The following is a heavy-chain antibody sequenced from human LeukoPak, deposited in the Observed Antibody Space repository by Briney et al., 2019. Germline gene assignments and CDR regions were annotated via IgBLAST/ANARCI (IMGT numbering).Heavy chain of an antibody. CDR2: IRNKPNSYAT. CDR3: STVDSDSSTYLDH. CDR1: GFTFSGSA. D-gene: IGHD3-22*01. V-gene: IGHV3-73*01. Sequence: GGSLRLSCAASGFTFSGSAMHWVRQASGRGLEWVGRIRNKPNSYATAYAASVKGRFTVSRDDSKNTAYLQMNSLKTEDTAVYYCSTVDSDSSTYLDHWGQGTLVTVPS. J-gene: IGHJ4*02.